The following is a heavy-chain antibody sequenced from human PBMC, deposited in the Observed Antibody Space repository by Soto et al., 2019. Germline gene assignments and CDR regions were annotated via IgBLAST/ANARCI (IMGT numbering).Heavy chain of an antibody. Sequence: QLQLQESGPGLVKPSETLSLTCTVSGGSISSSSYYWGWIRQPPGKGLEWIGSIHYSGYTFYNPSLKSRVTISVDTSENQFSLKLSSVTAADTAVYYCARHLPPAAEYYYYYYGMDVWGQGTTVTVSS. J-gene: IGHJ6*02. CDR2: IHYSGYT. D-gene: IGHD2-2*01. V-gene: IGHV4-39*01. CDR3: ARHLPPAAEYYYYYYGMDV. CDR1: GGSISSSSYY.